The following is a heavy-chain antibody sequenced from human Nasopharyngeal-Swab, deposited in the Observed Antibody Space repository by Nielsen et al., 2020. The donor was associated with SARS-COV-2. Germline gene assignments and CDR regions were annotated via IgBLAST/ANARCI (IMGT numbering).Heavy chain of an antibody. V-gene: IGHV5-10-1*01. Sequence: GESLKISCKGSGYSFTSYWISWVRQMPGKGLEWMGRIDPSDSYTNYSPSFQGHVTISADKSISTAYLQWSSLKASDTAMYYCARMSVYDSSGYYPTYFDYWGQGTQVTVSS. D-gene: IGHD3-22*01. CDR1: GYSFTSYW. CDR3: ARMSVYDSSGYYPTYFDY. CDR2: IDPSDSYT. J-gene: IGHJ4*02.